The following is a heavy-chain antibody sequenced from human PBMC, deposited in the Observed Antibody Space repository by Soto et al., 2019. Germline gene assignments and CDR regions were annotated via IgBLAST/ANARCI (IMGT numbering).Heavy chain of an antibody. CDR3: VRYDRINMKPYSPEGFHI. CDR1: GGSISGYY. V-gene: IGHV4-34*01. Sequence: SATLSLTCAVYGGSISGYYWSWIRQPPGKGLEWIGEINHSGSTNYNPSLKSRVTISVDTSKNQFSLKLSSVTAADTGVYYCVRYDRINMKPYSPEGFHIWGQGTMVT. J-gene: IGHJ3*02. CDR2: INHSGST. D-gene: IGHD3-3*02.